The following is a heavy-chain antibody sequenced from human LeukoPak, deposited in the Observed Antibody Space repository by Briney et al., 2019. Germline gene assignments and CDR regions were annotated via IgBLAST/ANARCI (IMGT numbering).Heavy chain of an antibody. J-gene: IGHJ4*02. CDR1: GFTFNNYG. CDR2: MWFDGSNE. V-gene: IGHV3-33*01. CDR3: ARGALRDIYYFDY. D-gene: IGHD2-21*01. Sequence: GGSLRLSCAASGFTFNNYGMHWVRQAPGKGLEWVVVMWFDGSNEYYADSVKGRFTISRDNSKNTLYLQMNSLRSEDTAVYYCARGALRDIYYFDYWGQGTLVTVSS.